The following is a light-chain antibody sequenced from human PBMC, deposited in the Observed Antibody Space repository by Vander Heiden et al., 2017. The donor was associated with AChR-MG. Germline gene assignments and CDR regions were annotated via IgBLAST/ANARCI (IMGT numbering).Light chain of an antibody. CDR1: QSVSSN. V-gene: IGKV3-15*01. CDR2: GAA. Sequence: EIVMTQSPATLSVSPGASATLSCRASQSVSSNLAWYQQRPGQAPRLIIYGAATRATGFPARCSGSGSGTEFTLTISSRQSEDFAVYYCQQYNNWPPYTFGQGTKLEIK. CDR3: QQYNNWPPYT. J-gene: IGKJ2*01.